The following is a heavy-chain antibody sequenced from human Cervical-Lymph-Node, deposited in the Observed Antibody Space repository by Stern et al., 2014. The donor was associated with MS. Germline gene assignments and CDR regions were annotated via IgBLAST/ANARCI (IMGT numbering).Heavy chain of an antibody. CDR3: ARGIYDSSGYYPPRCYSGMDV. CDR2: IIPIFGTA. Sequence: VQLVESGAEVKKPGSSVKVSCKASGGTFSSYAISWVRQSPGQGLEWMGGIIPIFGTANYAQKFQGRVTITADESTRTAYMELSSLRSEDTAGYYCARGIYDSSGYYPPRCYSGMDVWGQGTTVIVSS. D-gene: IGHD3-22*01. V-gene: IGHV1-69*01. J-gene: IGHJ6*02. CDR1: GGTFSSYA.